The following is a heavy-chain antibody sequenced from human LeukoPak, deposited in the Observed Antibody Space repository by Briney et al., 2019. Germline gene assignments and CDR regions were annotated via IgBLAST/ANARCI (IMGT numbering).Heavy chain of an antibody. CDR2: INQDGGTT. CDR1: GFTFSSLW. CDR3: TKDRQGPNQYYMDV. Sequence: PGGSLRLSCAASGFTFSSLWMSWVRQAPGRGPEWVANINQDGGTTYYVASVKGRFTISRDNAKNSLSLQMSSLRAEDTAVYYCTKDRQGPNQYYMDVWGKGTAVTVSS. J-gene: IGHJ6*03. V-gene: IGHV3-7*01.